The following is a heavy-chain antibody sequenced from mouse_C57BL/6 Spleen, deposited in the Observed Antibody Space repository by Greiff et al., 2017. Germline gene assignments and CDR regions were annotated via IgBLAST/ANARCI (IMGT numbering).Heavy chain of an antibody. CDR2: INPGSGGT. V-gene: IGHV1-54*01. Sequence: QVQLQQSGAELVRPGTSVKVSCKASGYAFTNYLIEWVKQRPGQGLEWIGVINPGSGGTNYNEKFKGKATLTADKSSSTAYMQLSSLTSEDSAVYFCARSGYYYGSSGFDYWGQGTTLTVSS. CDR3: ARSGYYYGSSGFDY. CDR1: GYAFTNYL. J-gene: IGHJ2*01. D-gene: IGHD1-1*01.